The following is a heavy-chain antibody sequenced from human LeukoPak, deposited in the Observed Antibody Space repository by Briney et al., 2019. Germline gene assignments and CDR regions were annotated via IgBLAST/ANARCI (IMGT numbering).Heavy chain of an antibody. V-gene: IGHV4-39*01. CDR1: GGSFSDYY. D-gene: IGHD3-10*01. Sequence: SETLSLTCAVYGGSFSDYYWAWIRQPPGKGLEWIGTIYFSGTTYYNPSLQSRVTISVDTSKNQFSLNLDSVTAADTAIYYCARQNGDTMVRGVYADWFDPWGQGTLVTVSS. J-gene: IGHJ5*02. CDR3: ARQNGDTMVRGVYADWFDP. CDR2: IYFSGTT.